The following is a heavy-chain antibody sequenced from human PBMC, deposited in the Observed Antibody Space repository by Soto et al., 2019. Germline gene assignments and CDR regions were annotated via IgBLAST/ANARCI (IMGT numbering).Heavy chain of an antibody. CDR2: IFHSGST. Sequence: PSETLSLTCTVFGGSISGYYWSWIRQPPGKGLEWIGYIFHSGSTKYNPSLRSRVTISVDTSKNQFSLKLSSVTAADTAVYYCARYSSSWPYYYYYYMDVWGKGTTVTVSS. D-gene: IGHD6-13*01. CDR3: ARYSSSWPYYYYYYMDV. CDR1: GGSISGYY. J-gene: IGHJ6*03. V-gene: IGHV4-59*08.